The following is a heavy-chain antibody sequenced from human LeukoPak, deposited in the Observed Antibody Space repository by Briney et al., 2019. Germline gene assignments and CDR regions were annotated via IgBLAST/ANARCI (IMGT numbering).Heavy chain of an antibody. Sequence: PSETLSLTCAVYGGSFSGYYWSGLRQPPGKGLEWIGEINHSGSANHNPSLKTRVTISLDTSKTQFSLQRISGPAADTAVYYCARGLLWCGGAGPEMDWFDRGGQGTLVTVSA. CDR1: GGSFSGYY. CDR2: INHSGSA. D-gene: IGHD3-10*01. J-gene: IGHJ5*02. CDR3: ARGLLWCGGAGPEMDWFDR. V-gene: IGHV4-34*01.